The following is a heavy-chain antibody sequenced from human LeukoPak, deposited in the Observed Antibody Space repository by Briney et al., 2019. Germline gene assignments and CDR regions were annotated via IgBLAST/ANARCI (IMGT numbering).Heavy chain of an antibody. D-gene: IGHD5-24*01. V-gene: IGHV3-30-3*01. CDR2: ISYDGSNK. CDR1: GFTFNNYA. J-gene: IGHJ4*02. CDR3: ARDTQMDGRMDY. Sequence: GRSLRLSFAASGFTFNNYAMHWVRQAPGKGLEWVAVISYDGSNKYYADSVKGRFTISRDNSKNTLSLQMNSLRTEDTAVYFCARDTQMDGRMDYWGQGTLVTVSS.